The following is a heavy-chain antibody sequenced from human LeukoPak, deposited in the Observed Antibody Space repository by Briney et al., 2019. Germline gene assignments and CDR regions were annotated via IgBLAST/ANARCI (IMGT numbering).Heavy chain of an antibody. CDR2: IYYSGST. J-gene: IGHJ4*02. V-gene: IGHV4-31*03. D-gene: IGHD3-16*01. CDR3: ARALKMITFGGVYFDY. CDR1: GGSISSGGYY. Sequence: SQTLSLTCTVSGGSISSGGYYWSWIRQHPGKGLEWIGYIYYSGSTCYNPSLKSRVTISVDTSKNQFSLKLSSVTAADTAVYYCARALKMITFGGVYFDYWGQGTLVTVSS.